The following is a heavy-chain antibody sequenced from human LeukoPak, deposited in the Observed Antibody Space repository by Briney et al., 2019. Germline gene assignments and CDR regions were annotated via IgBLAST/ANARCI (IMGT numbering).Heavy chain of an antibody. CDR1: GYSISSGYY. D-gene: IGHD7-27*01. J-gene: IGHJ4*02. V-gene: IGHV4-38-2*02. CDR2: IYYRGNT. Sequence: SETLSLTCTVSGYSISSGYYWGWIRQAPGKGLEWIGNIYYRGNTYYNPSLKSRVIISSDTSKNQFSLKLSSVTAAVTAVYYCASRKLGNDYWGQGTLVTVSS. CDR3: ASRKLGNDY.